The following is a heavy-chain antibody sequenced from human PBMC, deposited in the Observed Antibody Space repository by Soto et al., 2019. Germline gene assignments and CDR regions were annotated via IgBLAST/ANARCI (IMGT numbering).Heavy chain of an antibody. D-gene: IGHD6-6*01. CDR3: ARGRDGDY. J-gene: IGHJ4*02. Sequence: QVHLVQSGAEVKNPGASVKVSCKASGYTFTSYGITWVRQAPGQGLEWLGWISAHNGNTDYAQKLQGRVIVNRVTSTSTAYMELRSLISDDTSVYYCARGRDGDYWGQGALVTVSS. CDR2: ISAHNGNT. V-gene: IGHV1-18*01. CDR1: GYTFTSYG.